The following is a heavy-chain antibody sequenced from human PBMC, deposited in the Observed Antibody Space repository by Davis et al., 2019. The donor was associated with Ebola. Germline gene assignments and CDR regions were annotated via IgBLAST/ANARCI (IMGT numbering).Heavy chain of an antibody. J-gene: IGHJ4*02. V-gene: IGHV3-30*03. Sequence: GGSLRLSCAASGFTFSSYGMHWVRQAPGKGLEWVAVISYDGSNKYYADSVKGRFTISRDNSKNTLYLQMNSLRAEDTAVYYCAVSGSGYYRFDYWGQGTLVTVSS. D-gene: IGHD3-22*01. CDR3: AVSGSGYYRFDY. CDR2: ISYDGSNK. CDR1: GFTFSSYG.